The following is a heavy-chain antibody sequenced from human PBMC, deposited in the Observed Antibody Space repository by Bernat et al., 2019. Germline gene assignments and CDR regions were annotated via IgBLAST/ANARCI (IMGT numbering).Heavy chain of an antibody. Sequence: EVQLVESGGGLVQPGGSLRLSCAASGFTFSSYDMHWVRQATGKGLEWVSAIGTSGDPYYPGSVKGRFTISRENAKNSLYLQMNSLRAGDTAVYYCAREYCSGGSCFPDWYFDLWGRGTLVTVSS. D-gene: IGHD2-15*01. V-gene: IGHV3-13*05. CDR2: IGTSGDP. J-gene: IGHJ2*01. CDR1: GFTFSSYD. CDR3: AREYCSGGSCFPDWYFDL.